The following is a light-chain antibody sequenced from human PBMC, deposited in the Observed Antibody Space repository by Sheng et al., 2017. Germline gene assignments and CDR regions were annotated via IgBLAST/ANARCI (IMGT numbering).Light chain of an antibody. V-gene: IGKV3-20*01. Sequence: EIVLTQSPGTLSLSPGERATLSCRASQSISNYLAWYQQKPGQAPRLLIYSTSNRATGIPDRFSGSGSGTDFTLTISTLEPEDFAVYWCQQFGSSPLTFGGGTKVEIK. CDR3: QQFGSSPLT. CDR1: QSISNY. J-gene: IGKJ4*01. CDR2: STS.